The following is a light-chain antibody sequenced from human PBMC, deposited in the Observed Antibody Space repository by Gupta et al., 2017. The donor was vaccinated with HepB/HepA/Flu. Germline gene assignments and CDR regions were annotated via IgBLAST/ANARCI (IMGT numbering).Light chain of an antibody. V-gene: IGKV1-39*01. Sequence: DIQMTQSPSYLSASVGDRVSITCRASQSIRTSVNWYQQTPGKAPKLLIYSASGLQSGLPARFSGSGAGTEFTLTISGLQPEDFATYFCQQSYSIPFNFGQGTKLEIK. CDR3: QQSYSIPFN. CDR2: SAS. J-gene: IGKJ2*01. CDR1: QSIRTS.